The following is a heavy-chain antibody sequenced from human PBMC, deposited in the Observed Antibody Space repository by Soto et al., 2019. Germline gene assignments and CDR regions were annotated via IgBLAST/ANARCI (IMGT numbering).Heavy chain of an antibody. CDR3: ARVIRGDIILSPHLDY. CDR2: IKQDGSEK. D-gene: IGHD3-10*01. CDR1: GFTFSSYW. V-gene: IGHV3-7*03. J-gene: IGHJ4*02. Sequence: PVGSLRLSCAASGFTFSSYWMNWVRQAPGKGLEWVANIKQDGSEKYYVDSVKGRFTISRDNAKNSLYLQMNSLRAEDTAVYYCARVIRGDIILSPHLDYWGQGTLVTVSS.